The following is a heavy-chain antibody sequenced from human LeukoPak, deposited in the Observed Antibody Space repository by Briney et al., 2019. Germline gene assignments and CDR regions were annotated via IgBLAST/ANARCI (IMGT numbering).Heavy chain of an antibody. V-gene: IGHV4-34*01. CDR2: INHSGST. Sequence: SETLSLTCAVYGGSFSGYYWSWIRQPPGKGLEWIGEINHSGSTNYNPSLKSRVTISVDTSKNQFSLKLSSVTAADTAVYYCARGTRTFDPWGQGTLVAVSS. CDR1: GGSFSGYY. J-gene: IGHJ5*02. CDR3: ARGTRTFDP. D-gene: IGHD1-14*01.